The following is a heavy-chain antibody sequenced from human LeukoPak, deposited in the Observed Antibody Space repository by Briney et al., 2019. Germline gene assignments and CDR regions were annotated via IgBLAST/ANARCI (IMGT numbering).Heavy chain of an antibody. V-gene: IGHV4-59*01. CDR3: AMPVRYGVRAEYFQH. Sequence: SETLSLTCTVSGGSISSYFWTWIRQSPGKGLEWIGYIYYSGTTNYNPSLKSRVTISVDASKNQFSLNLRSVTAADTAVYYCAMPVRYGVRAEYFQHWGQGTLVTVSS. CDR1: GGSISSYF. J-gene: IGHJ1*01. CDR2: IYYSGTT. D-gene: IGHD4-17*01.